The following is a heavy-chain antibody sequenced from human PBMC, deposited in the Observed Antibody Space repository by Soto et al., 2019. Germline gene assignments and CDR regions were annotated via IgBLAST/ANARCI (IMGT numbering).Heavy chain of an antibody. CDR1: GGSISSVGYY. J-gene: IGHJ5*02. V-gene: IGHV4-31*03. CDR2: IYYSGST. Sequence: QVQLQESGPGLVKPSQTLSLTCTVSGGSISSVGYYWNWIRQHPGKGLEWIGYIYYSGSTYYNPSLKSRGSMSVDTSKNQCSLKLSSVTAAATAVYYCARSVFPWGQGTLVTVSS. CDR3: ARSVFP.